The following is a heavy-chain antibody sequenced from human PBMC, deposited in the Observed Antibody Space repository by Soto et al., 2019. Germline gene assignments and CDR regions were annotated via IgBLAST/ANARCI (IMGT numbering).Heavy chain of an antibody. CDR2: TYYRSKWYN. CDR1: GDSVSSNSAA. Sequence: QSQTLSLTCAISGDSVSSNSAAWNWIRQSPSRGLEWLGRTYYRSKWYNDYAGSVTSRITINPDTSNNQSSLQLNSGTPEDTAVYYCARAHSSSSTFDYCGQGTLVTVSS. V-gene: IGHV6-1*01. CDR3: ARAHSSSSTFDY. J-gene: IGHJ4*02. D-gene: IGHD6-6*01.